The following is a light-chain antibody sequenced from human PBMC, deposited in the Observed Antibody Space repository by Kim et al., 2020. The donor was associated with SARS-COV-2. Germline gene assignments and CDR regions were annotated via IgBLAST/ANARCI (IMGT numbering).Light chain of an antibody. CDR3: QQTHSFPRT. CDR2: AAS. J-gene: IGKJ1*01. Sequence: DIQMTQSPSSVSASVGDRVTITCRASQAISTWLAWYQQKPGKAPKILIYAASNLQAGVPPRFSGSGSGTDFTLTISSLQPEDFATYYCQQTHSFPRTFGQGTKVDIK. V-gene: IGKV1-12*01. CDR1: QAISTW.